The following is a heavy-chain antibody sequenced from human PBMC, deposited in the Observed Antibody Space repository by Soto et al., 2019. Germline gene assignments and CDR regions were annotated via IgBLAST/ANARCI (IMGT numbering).Heavy chain of an antibody. CDR2: ISSSSSTI. J-gene: IGHJ4*02. V-gene: IGHV3-48*02. Sequence: EVQLVESGGGLVQPGGSLRLSCAASGFTFSSYSMNWVRQAPGKGLEWGSYISSSSSTIYYADSVKGRFTISRDNAKNSLYLQMNSLRDEDTAVYYCARGLYYYDSRGYWGYWGQGTLVTVSS. CDR3: ARGLYYYDSRGYWGY. CDR1: GFTFSSYS. D-gene: IGHD3-22*01.